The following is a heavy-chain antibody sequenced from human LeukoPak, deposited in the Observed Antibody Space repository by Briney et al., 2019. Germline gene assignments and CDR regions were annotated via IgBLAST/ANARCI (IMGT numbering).Heavy chain of an antibody. CDR1: GGSISSYY. J-gene: IGHJ4*02. CDR3: ARESRDVETEGFDY. CDR2: IYYSANT. Sequence: SETLSLTCTVSGGSISSYYWSWIRQPPGKGLEWIGYIYYSANTKYNPSLKSRVTISVDTSKHQFSLKLTSVTAADTAVYYCARESRDVETEGFDYWGQGTLVTVSS. D-gene: IGHD5-24*01. V-gene: IGHV4-59*01.